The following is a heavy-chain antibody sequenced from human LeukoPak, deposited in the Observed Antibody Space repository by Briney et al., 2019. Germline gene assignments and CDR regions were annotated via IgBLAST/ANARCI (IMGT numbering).Heavy chain of an antibody. CDR1: GYTFPNFG. V-gene: IGHV1-18*01. J-gene: IGHJ4*02. D-gene: IGHD2-2*02. Sequence: AAVTVSFTASGYTFPNFGITWVRQAPGQGLEWMGWISVYNGNTNYAQNLQGRVTPTTDTSKSTAYMELRSLRSDDTALYYCARTCSSSSCYMVHWGQGTLVTVSS. CDR3: ARTCSSSSCYMVH. CDR2: ISVYNGNT.